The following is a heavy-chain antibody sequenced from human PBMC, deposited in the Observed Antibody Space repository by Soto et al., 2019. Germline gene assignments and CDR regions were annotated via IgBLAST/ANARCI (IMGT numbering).Heavy chain of an antibody. Sequence: QVQLVQSGAEVERPGSSVKVSCKASGGTFSTYTISWVRQAPGQGLEWLGRIIPLFGVPNHAQKFQDRVTITADKSTDTAYLEMNSLRPEDTAVYYCAFDVQTGVVYFDNWGQGTLVTVSS. CDR3: AFDVQTGVVYFDN. CDR1: GGTFSTYT. J-gene: IGHJ4*02. V-gene: IGHV1-69*02. D-gene: IGHD2-21*01. CDR2: IIPLFGVP.